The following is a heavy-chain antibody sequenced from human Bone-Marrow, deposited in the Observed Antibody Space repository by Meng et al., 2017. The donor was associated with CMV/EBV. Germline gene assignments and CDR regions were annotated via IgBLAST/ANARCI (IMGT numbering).Heavy chain of an antibody. CDR2: INPSGGST. Sequence: ASVKVSCKASGGTFSSYAISWVRQAPGQGLEWMGIINPSGGSTSYAQKFQGRVTMTRDTSTSTVYMELSSLRSEDTAVYYGARALGHDYIYGMDVWGQGTTVTVSS. J-gene: IGHJ6*02. D-gene: IGHD4-11*01. CDR1: GGTFSSYA. CDR3: ARALGHDYIYGMDV. V-gene: IGHV1-46*01.